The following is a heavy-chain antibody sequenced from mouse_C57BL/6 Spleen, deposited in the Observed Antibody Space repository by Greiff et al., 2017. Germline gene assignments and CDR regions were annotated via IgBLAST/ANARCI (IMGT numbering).Heavy chain of an antibody. CDR2: ISSGSSTI. CDR3: ARLPTKGNYQGYYAMDY. D-gene: IGHD2-1*01. J-gene: IGHJ4*01. Sequence: EVMLVESGGGLVKPGGSLKLSCAASGFTFSDYGMHWVRQAPEKGLDWVAYISSGSSTIYYADTVKGRFTISRDNAKNTLFLQMTSLRSEDAAMYYCARLPTKGNYQGYYAMDYWGQGTSVTVSS. V-gene: IGHV5-17*01. CDR1: GFTFSDYG.